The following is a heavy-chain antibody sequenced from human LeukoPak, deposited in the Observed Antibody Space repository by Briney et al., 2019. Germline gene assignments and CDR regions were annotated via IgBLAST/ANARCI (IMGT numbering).Heavy chain of an antibody. CDR2: IKQDGSQE. D-gene: IGHD3-3*01. CDR1: RFTLSTYW. Sequence: GGSLRLSCAASRFTLSTYWMSWVRQAPGKGLEWVAHIKQDGSQEYYVDSVKGRFTISRDSAKNSLYLQMNSLRAEGTAVYYCARGVPYDSWSGPHYSDYWGQGTLVTVSS. CDR3: ARGVPYDSWSGPHYSDY. J-gene: IGHJ4*02. V-gene: IGHV3-7*01.